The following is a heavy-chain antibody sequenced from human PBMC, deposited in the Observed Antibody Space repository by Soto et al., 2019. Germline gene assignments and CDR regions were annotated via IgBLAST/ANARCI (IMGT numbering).Heavy chain of an antibody. J-gene: IGHJ5*02. V-gene: IGHV4-34*01. CDR2: INHSGST. CDR3: ARGQYSSGLNWFDP. CDR1: GGSFSGYY. D-gene: IGHD6-19*01. Sequence: QVQLQQWGAGLLKPSETLSLTCAVYGGSFSGYYWSGISQPPGKGLEWIGEINHSGSTNYNPSLKSRVTISVDTSKNQFSLKLSSVTAADTAVYYCARGQYSSGLNWFDPWGQGNLVTVSS.